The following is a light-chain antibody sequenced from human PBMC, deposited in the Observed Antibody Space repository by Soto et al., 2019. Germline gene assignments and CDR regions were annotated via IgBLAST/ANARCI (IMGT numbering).Light chain of an antibody. Sequence: QSALTQPASVSGSPGQSITISCTGSSNDIGAYKYVSWYQQYPGKAPKLIIFEVSNRPSGVSNRFSGSKSGNTASLTIAGLQAEDEADYHCSSYTASSARVFGGGTKLTVL. J-gene: IGLJ3*02. CDR2: EVS. CDR3: SSYTASSARV. V-gene: IGLV2-14*01. CDR1: SNDIGAYKY.